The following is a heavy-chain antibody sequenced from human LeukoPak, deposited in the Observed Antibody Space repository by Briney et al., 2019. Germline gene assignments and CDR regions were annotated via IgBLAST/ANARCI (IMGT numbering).Heavy chain of an antibody. D-gene: IGHD4-17*01. Sequence: GESLKISCKGSGYSFTNYWIGWVRQMPGKGLEWTGIIYPGDSDTRYSPSFQGQVTISSDKSISTAYLQWSSLKASDTAMYYCARHTKFDYGDYVPAYFDYWGQGTLVTVSS. CDR2: IYPGDSDT. CDR3: ARHTKFDYGDYVPAYFDY. V-gene: IGHV5-51*01. J-gene: IGHJ4*02. CDR1: GYSFTNYW.